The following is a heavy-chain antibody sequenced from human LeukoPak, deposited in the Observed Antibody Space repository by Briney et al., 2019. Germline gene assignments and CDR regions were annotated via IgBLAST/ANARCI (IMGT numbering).Heavy chain of an antibody. V-gene: IGHV1-69*06. Sequence: SVKVSCKASGGTFSSYAISWVRQAPGQGLEWMGGIIPIFGTANYAQKFQGRVTITADKSTSTAYMELSSLRSEDTAVYYCAQAVGYYYYYMDVWGKGTTVTVSS. D-gene: IGHD4-23*01. CDR3: AQAVGYYYYYMDV. CDR1: GGTFSSYA. CDR2: IIPIFGTA. J-gene: IGHJ6*03.